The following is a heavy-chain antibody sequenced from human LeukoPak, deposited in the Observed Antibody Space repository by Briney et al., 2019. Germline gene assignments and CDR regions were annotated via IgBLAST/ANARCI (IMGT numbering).Heavy chain of an antibody. D-gene: IGHD3-22*01. V-gene: IGHV3-23*01. Sequence: GGSLRLSCAVSGITLSNYGMTWVRQAPGKGLEWVAGISGSGGGTNYADSVRGPFTISRDNSKNTLYLQMDSLRAEDTAVYYCAKGSISVAVVVQIDYWGQGTLVAVSS. J-gene: IGHJ4*02. CDR1: GITLSNYG. CDR3: AKGSISVAVVVQIDY. CDR2: ISGSGGGT.